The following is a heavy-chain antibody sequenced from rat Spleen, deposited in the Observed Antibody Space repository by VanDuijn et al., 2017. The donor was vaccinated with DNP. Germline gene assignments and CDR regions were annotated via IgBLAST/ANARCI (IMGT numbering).Heavy chain of an antibody. Sequence: EVQLVESGGGLVQPGRSLKLSCAASGFSFSSFPMAWVRQAPTKGLEWVATISPSGGNIYYPDSVKGRFTVSRDNAENTVCLQMNSLRSEDTATYYCAKDRTGGFAMDAWGQGTSVTVSS. CDR3: AKDRTGGFAMDA. V-gene: IGHV5-46*01. CDR2: ISPSGGNI. D-gene: IGHD4-1*01. CDR1: GFSFSSFP. J-gene: IGHJ4*01.